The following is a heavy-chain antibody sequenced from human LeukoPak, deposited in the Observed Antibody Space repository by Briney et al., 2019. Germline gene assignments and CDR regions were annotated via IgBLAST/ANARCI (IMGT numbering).Heavy chain of an antibody. D-gene: IGHD6-13*01. V-gene: IGHV4-59*08. CDR3: ARHDAGNWYPYFDN. CDR2: IYSSGST. J-gene: IGHJ4*02. Sequence: PSETLSLTCTVSGRSINNYYWSWIRQPPGKGLEWIGCIYSSGSTNYSPSLKSRVTISVDTPKNQFSLKLSSVTAADTAVYYCARHDAGNWYPYFDNWGQGTLVTVSS. CDR1: GRSINNYY.